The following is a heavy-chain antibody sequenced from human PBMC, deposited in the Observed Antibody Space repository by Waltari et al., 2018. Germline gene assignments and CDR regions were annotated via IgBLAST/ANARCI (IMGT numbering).Heavy chain of an antibody. Sequence: QVQLQQWGAGLLKPSETLSLTCAVYGGSFSGYYWSWIRQPPGKGLEWIGEINHSGSTNYNPFLKSRVTISVDTSKNQFSLKLSSVTAADTAVYYCARGLQYYDSSGYSDYWGQGTLVTVSS. CDR2: INHSGST. CDR3: ARGLQYYDSSGYSDY. D-gene: IGHD3-22*01. J-gene: IGHJ4*02. V-gene: IGHV4-34*01. CDR1: GGSFSGYY.